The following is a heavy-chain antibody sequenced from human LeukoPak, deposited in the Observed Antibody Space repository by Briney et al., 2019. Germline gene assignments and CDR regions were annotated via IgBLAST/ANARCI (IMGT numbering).Heavy chain of an antibody. CDR2: ISGGGGST. V-gene: IGHV3-23*01. CDR3: AKDVLIAAAGTFGFDY. CDR1: GFTFSSYV. D-gene: IGHD6-13*01. Sequence: GGSLRLSCAASGFTFSSYVMSWVRQAPGKGLEWVSAISGGGGSTYYADSVKGRFTISRDSSKNTLYLQMNSLRAEDTAVYYCAKDVLIAAAGTFGFDYWGQGTLVTVSS. J-gene: IGHJ4*02.